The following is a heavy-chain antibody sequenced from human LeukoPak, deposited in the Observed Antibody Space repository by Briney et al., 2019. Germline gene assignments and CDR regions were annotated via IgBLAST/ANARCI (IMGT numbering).Heavy chain of an antibody. CDR3: ARGPAMAYYYYYGMDV. D-gene: IGHD5-18*01. CDR1: GGTFSSYA. CDR2: IIPIFGTA. Sequence: GASVKVSCKASGGTFSSYAISWVRQAPGQGLEWMGGIIPIFGTANYAQKFQGRVTITADESTSTAYTELSRLRSEDTAVYYCARGPAMAYYYYYGMDVWGQGTTVTVSS. J-gene: IGHJ6*02. V-gene: IGHV1-69*13.